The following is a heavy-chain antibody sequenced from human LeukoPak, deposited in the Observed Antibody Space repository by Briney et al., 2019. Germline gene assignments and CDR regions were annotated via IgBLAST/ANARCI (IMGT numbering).Heavy chain of an antibody. D-gene: IGHD3-22*01. V-gene: IGHV1-2*06. CDR3: ARGESHFDSSGYDY. Sequence: ASVKVSCKASGGTFSSYAISWVRQAPGQGLEWMGRINPNSGGTNYAQKFQGRVTMTRDTSISTAYMELSRLRSDDTAVYYCARGESHFDSSGYDYWGQGTLVTVSS. CDR2: INPNSGGT. J-gene: IGHJ4*02. CDR1: GGTFSSYA.